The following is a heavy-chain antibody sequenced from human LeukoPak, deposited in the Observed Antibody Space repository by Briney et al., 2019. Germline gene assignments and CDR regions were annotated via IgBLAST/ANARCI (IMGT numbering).Heavy chain of an antibody. D-gene: IGHD3-22*01. V-gene: IGHV3-15*01. Sequence: GGSLRLSCAASGFTFSNAWMSWVRQAPGKGLEWVGRITSKTDGGTTDYAAPVKGRFTISRDDSKNTLYLQMNSLRADDTAVYYCATDDFYDSSDLAGYWGQGTLVTV. J-gene: IGHJ4*02. CDR2: ITSKTDGGTT. CDR3: ATDDFYDSSDLAGY. CDR1: GFTFSNAW.